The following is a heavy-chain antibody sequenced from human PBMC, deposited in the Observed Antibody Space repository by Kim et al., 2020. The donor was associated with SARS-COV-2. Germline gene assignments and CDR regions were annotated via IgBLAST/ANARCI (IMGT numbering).Heavy chain of an antibody. J-gene: IGHJ2*01. CDR2: ISNDGSNI. CDR1: GFTFSSYG. V-gene: IGHV3-30*03. D-gene: IGHD3-10*01. CDR3: ARGGTMVRGVINWFFDL. Sequence: GGSLRLSCAASGFTFSSYGMHWVRQAPGKGLDWVAVISNDGSNIYYADSVKGRFTISRDNSKNTLYLQMNSLRAEDTAVYYCARGGTMVRGVINWFFDLWGRGTLVTVSS.